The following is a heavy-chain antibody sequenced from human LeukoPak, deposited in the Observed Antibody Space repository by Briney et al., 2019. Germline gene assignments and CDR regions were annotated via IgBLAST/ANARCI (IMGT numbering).Heavy chain of an antibody. J-gene: IGHJ5*02. CDR3: ARVDYSNYVWGRTNWFYP. D-gene: IGHD4-11*01. CDR2: ISAYNGNT. CDR1: GYTFTSYG. V-gene: IGHV1-18*01. Sequence: GASVKVSCKASGYTFTSYGISWVRQAPGQGLEWMGWISAYNGNTNYAQKLQGRVTMTTDTSTSTAYMELRSLRSDDTAVYYCARVDYSNYVWGRTNWFYPWGQGTLVTVSS.